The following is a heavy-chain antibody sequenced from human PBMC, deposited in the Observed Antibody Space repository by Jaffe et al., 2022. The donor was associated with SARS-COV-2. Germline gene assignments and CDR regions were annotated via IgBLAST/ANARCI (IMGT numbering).Heavy chain of an antibody. CDR2: IYYSGSA. D-gene: IGHD5-18*01. CDR1: GGSISSSSYY. CDR3: ARHGHTSMVSVGFDY. J-gene: IGHJ4*02. V-gene: IGHV4-39*01. Sequence: QLQLQESGPGLVKPSETLSLTCTVSGGSISSSSYYWGWIRQPPGKGLEWIGNIYYSGSAYYNPSLKSRVTISVDTSKNQFSLKLSSVTAADTAVYYCARHGHTSMVSVGFDYWGQGTLVTVSS.